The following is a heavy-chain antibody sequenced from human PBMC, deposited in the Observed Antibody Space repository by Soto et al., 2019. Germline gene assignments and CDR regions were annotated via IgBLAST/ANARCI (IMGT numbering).Heavy chain of an antibody. CDR3: AGGKAVVFFYYYYYGMDV. CDR1: GGSFSGYY. D-gene: IGHD2-15*01. CDR2: INHSGST. V-gene: IGHV4-34*01. Sequence: SETLSLTCAVYGGSFSGYYWSWIRQPPGKGLEWIGEINHSGSTNYNPSLKSRVTISVDTSKNQFSLKLSSVTAADTAVYYCAGGKAVVFFYYYYYGMDVWGQGTTVTVSS. J-gene: IGHJ6*02.